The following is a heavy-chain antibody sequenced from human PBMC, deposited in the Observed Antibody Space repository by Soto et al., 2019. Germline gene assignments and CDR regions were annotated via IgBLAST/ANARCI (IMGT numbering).Heavy chain of an antibody. D-gene: IGHD4-17*01. J-gene: IGHJ5*02. CDR1: GYTLTELS. CDR2: FDPEDGET. Sequence: ASVKVSCKVSGYTLTELSMHWVRQAPGKGLEWMGGFDPEDGETIYAQKFQGRVTMTEDTSTDTAYMELSSLRSEDTAVYFCASLWHGDYVDGNWFDPWGQGTLVTVSS. CDR3: ASLWHGDYVDGNWFDP. V-gene: IGHV1-24*01.